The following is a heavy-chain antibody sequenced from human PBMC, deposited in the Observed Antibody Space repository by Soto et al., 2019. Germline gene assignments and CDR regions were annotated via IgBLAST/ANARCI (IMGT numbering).Heavy chain of an antibody. CDR1: GFTFSSYA. J-gene: IGHJ6*04. V-gene: IGHV3-30-3*01. Sequence: GGSLRLSCAASGFTFSSYAMHWVRQAPGKGLEWVAVISYDGSNKNYADSVKGRFTISRDNSKNTLYLQMNSLRAEDTAVYYCARDIVPGTSHSSYGMHVWCKALMVTVSS. D-gene: IGHD2-2*01. CDR2: ISYDGSNK. CDR3: ARDIVPGTSHSSYGMHV.